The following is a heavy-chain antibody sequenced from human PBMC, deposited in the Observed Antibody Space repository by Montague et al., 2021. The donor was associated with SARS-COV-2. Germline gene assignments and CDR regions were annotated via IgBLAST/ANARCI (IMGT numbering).Heavy chain of an antibody. CDR3: ARKMDSSFDV. D-gene: IGHD2-2*03. J-gene: IGHJ3*01. V-gene: IGHV6-1*01. CDR2: TYYRSKWYN. Sequence: VSPGASLSSDSLSWHWIRQSPSRGLEWLASTYYRSKWYNDSAPSVSGRATVKPDTSRNQFSLHLDSVTPEDTALYFCARKMDSSFDVWGKGTMVIISS. CDR1: GASLSSDSLS.